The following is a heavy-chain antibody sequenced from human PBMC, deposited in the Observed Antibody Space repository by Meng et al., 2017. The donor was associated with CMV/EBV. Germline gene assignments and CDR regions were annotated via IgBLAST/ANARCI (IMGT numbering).Heavy chain of an antibody. CDR2: IIPILGIE. Sequence: SVKVSCKASGGTFSSYAISWVRQAPGQGLEWMGGIIPILGIENYAQKFQGRVTITADKSTSTAYMELSSLRSEDTAVYYCARGRWGYGSGSYYNNYYYYGMDVWGQGTTVTVSS. CDR3: ARGRWGYGSGSYYNNYYYYGMDV. V-gene: IGHV1-69*10. J-gene: IGHJ6*02. CDR1: GGTFSSYA. D-gene: IGHD3-10*01.